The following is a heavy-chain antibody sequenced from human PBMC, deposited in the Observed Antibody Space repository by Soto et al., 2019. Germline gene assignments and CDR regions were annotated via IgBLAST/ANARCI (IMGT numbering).Heavy chain of an antibody. CDR3: AKCLTNCFLHY. J-gene: IGHJ4*02. Sequence: GGSLRLSCEATGFTFRIFAMTWDRQAPGKGLEWVSAISPNTGTTYYADSVKGRFTISRYNSKNTLYLQINTVRAEYTAVYYCAKCLTNCFLHYWGQGTLVTVSS. V-gene: IGHV3-23*01. D-gene: IGHD2-2*01. CDR2: ISPNTGTT. CDR1: GFTFRIFA.